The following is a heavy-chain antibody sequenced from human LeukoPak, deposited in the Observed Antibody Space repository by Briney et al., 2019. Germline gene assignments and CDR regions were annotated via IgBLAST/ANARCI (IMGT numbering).Heavy chain of an antibody. V-gene: IGHV4-59*01. Sequence: SETLSLTCTVSGGSISSYNWSWIRQPPGKGLEWIGYIYYSGNTNNNPSLKSRVTISVATSTNEYSLKLRSVTAADTAVYYCARAARYCSSTSCYYFDSWGQGTLVTVSS. D-gene: IGHD2-2*01. CDR2: IYYSGNT. CDR1: GGSISSYN. CDR3: ARAARYCSSTSCYYFDS. J-gene: IGHJ4*02.